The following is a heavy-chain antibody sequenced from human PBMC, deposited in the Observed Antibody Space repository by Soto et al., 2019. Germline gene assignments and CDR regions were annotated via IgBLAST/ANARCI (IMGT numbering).Heavy chain of an antibody. J-gene: IGHJ4*02. V-gene: IGHV3-48*03. CDR1: GFTFSIYE. D-gene: IGHD3-3*01. CDR3: ARAKHYDFWSGYQNFDY. Sequence: GGSLRLSCAASGFTFSIYEMNWVLQGPGKGLEWVSYISSSGSTIYYADSVKGRFTISRDNAKNSLYLQMNSLRAEDTAVYYCARAKHYDFWSGYQNFDYWGQGTLVTVSS. CDR2: ISSSGSTI.